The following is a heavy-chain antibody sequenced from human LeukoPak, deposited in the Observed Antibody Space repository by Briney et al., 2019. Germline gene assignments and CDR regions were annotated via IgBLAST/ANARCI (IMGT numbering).Heavy chain of an antibody. CDR1: GFTFSSYA. J-gene: IGHJ4*02. D-gene: IGHD5-12*01. V-gene: IGHV3-23*01. CDR2: ISGSGGST. Sequence: EGSLRLSCAASGFTFSSYAMSWVRQAPGKGLEWVSAISGSGGSTYYADSVKGRFTISRDNSKNTLYLQMNSLRAEDTAVYYCAKTRGYSGYATLGDYWGQGTLVTVSS. CDR3: AKTRGYSGYATLGDY.